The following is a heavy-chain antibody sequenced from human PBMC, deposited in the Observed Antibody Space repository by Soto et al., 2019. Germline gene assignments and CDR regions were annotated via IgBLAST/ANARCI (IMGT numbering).Heavy chain of an antibody. V-gene: IGHV4-59*01. CDR2: IYYSGST. J-gene: IGHJ3*01. D-gene: IGHD3-10*01. CDR1: SGTISSYY. CDR3: ARVWGGAFDF. Sequence: QVQLQESGPGLVKPSETLSLTCTVSSGTISSYYWSWIRQPPGKGLEWIGYIYYSGSTNYNPSLKSRVTISVDTSKNQFSLKLSSVTAADTAVYYCARVWGGAFDFWGQGTMVIVSS.